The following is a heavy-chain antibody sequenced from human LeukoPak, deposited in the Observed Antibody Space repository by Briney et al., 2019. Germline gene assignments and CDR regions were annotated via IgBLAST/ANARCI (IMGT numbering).Heavy chain of an antibody. CDR3: AKDRTDCSGGSRYPYYFDY. CDR1: GFTFSSYS. Sequence: GGSLRLSCAASGFTFSSYSMNWVRQAPGKGLEWVSSISSSSSYIYYADSVKGRFTISRDNAKNSLYLQMNSLRAEDTAVYYCAKDRTDCSGGSRYPYYFDYWGQGTLVTVSS. D-gene: IGHD2-15*01. V-gene: IGHV3-21*04. J-gene: IGHJ4*02. CDR2: ISSSSSYI.